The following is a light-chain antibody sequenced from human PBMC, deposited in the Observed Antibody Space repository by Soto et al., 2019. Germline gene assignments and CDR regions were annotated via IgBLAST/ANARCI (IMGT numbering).Light chain of an antibody. J-gene: IGKJ1*01. CDR3: QHYHRWPPWT. CDR2: GAS. CDR1: QTISTN. V-gene: IGKV3-15*01. Sequence: EIVMTQSPATVSVSPGERATLSCRASQTISTNLAWYQQKPGQPPRLLIHGASTRASGVPDRFSGSGSGTDFTLTINSLQSEDFAFYYCQHYHRWPPWTFGQGTKVDIK.